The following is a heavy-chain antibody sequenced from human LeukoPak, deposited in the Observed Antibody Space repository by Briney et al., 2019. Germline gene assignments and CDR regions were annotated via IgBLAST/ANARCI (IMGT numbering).Heavy chain of an antibody. CDR3: ARDAISSGYYYYYYGMDV. V-gene: IGHV3-9*01. J-gene: IGHJ6*02. Sequence: GRSLRLSCAASGFTFDDYAMHWVRQAPGKGLEWVSGISWNSGSIGYADSVKGRFTISRDNAKNSLYLQMNSLRAEDTAVYYCARDAISSGYYYYYYGMDVWGQGTTVTVSS. CDR2: ISWNSGSI. CDR1: GFTFDDYA. D-gene: IGHD3-22*01.